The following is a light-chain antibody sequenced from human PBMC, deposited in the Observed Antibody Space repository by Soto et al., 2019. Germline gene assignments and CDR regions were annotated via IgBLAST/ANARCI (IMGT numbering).Light chain of an antibody. V-gene: IGLV2-23*01. CDR1: SSDVGSYNL. CDR3: CSYAGSSTLV. CDR2: EGS. Sequence: QAVVTQPASVSGSPGQSITISCTGTSSDVGSYNLVSWYQQHPGEAPKLMIYEGSKRPSGVSNRFSGSKSGNTASLTISGLQAEDEADYYCCSYAGSSTLVFGGGTKLTVL. J-gene: IGLJ3*02.